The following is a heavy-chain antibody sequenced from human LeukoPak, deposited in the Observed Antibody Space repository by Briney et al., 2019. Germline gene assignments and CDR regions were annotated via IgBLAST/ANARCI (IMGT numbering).Heavy chain of an antibody. J-gene: IGHJ4*02. Sequence: SETLSLTCTVSGGSISSTNYYWGWIRQPPGEGLEWIGSIYYSGTTYYNPSLKSRVTISADTSKNQFSLKLSSVTAADTAVYYCATLCYYGSAYYFDYWGQGTLVAVSS. CDR1: GGSISSTNYY. CDR2: IYYSGTT. CDR3: ATLCYYGSAYYFDY. V-gene: IGHV4-39*01. D-gene: IGHD3-10*01.